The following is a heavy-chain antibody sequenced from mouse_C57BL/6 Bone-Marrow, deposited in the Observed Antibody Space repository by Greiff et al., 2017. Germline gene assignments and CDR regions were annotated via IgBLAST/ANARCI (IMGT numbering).Heavy chain of an antibody. J-gene: IGHJ2*01. CDR2: IYPGSGNT. CDR3: ARALTMIRFDY. V-gene: IGHV1-76*01. D-gene: IGHD2-4*01. Sequence: QVQLQQSGAELVRPGASVKLSCKASGYTFTDYYINWVKQRPGQGLEWIARIYPGSGNTYYNEKFKGKATLTAEKSSSTAYMQLSSLTSEDSAVYFCARALTMIRFDYWGQGTTLTVSS. CDR1: GYTFTDYY.